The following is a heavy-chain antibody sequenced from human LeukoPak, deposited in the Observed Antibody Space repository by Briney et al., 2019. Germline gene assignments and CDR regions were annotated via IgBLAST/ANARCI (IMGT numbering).Heavy chain of an antibody. CDR3: AKSEGSSSARRFDY. V-gene: IGHV3-74*01. CDR1: GFTFSTYW. CDR2: IKGDGSST. J-gene: IGHJ4*02. Sequence: GGSLRLSCAAPGFTFSTYWMHWVRQDPGKGLLWVSRIKGDGSSTNYADSVKGRFTISRDNSKNTLYLQVNSLRAEDTAAYYCAKSEGSSSARRFDYWGQGTLATVSS. D-gene: IGHD3-22*01.